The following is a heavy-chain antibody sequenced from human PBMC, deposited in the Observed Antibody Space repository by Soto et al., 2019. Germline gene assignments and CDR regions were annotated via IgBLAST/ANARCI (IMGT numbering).Heavy chain of an antibody. CDR3: VRGYSYGANAWPPGE. V-gene: IGHV4-30-4*01. J-gene: IGHJ4*02. CDR2: IYYSGST. Sequence: SETLSRNCAVSVFSISSGDYYWGWIRQSPGKGLELIGNIYYSGSTYYNPSLKSRVTISVDTSKNQFSLKLSSVTAADTALYYCVRGYSYGANAWPPGEWGQGTLVTVS. D-gene: IGHD3-10*01. CDR1: VFSISSGDYY.